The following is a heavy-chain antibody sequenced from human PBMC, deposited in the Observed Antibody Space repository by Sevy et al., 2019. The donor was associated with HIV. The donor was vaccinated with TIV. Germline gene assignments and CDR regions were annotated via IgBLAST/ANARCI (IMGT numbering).Heavy chain of an antibody. CDR3: ASHNYSDRSGYYYPVWFDY. V-gene: IGHV4-39*01. CDR1: SGSISSSTYY. J-gene: IGHJ4*02. CDR2: IFYSGSP. Sequence: SETLSLTCTVSSGSISSSTYYWAWIRQPPGKGLEWIGSIFYSGSPYYNPSLQSRLTISVDTSKNQFSLKLGSVTADDTAVYYCASHNYSDRSGYYYPVWFDYWGRGTLVTVSS. D-gene: IGHD3-22*01.